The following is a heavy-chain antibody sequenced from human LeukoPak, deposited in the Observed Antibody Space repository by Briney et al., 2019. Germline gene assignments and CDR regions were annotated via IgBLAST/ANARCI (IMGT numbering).Heavy chain of an antibody. D-gene: IGHD6-19*01. CDR2: ITSGTRT. J-gene: IGHJ4*02. Sequence: GGSLRLSCVASGFTLSSHGMNWVRQAPGKGLEWVSGITSGTRTYYADSVKGRFAISRDNSKNTMYLQMNSLKAEDTAVYYCVRDISWLGFDYWGQGILVTVSS. V-gene: IGHV3-23*01. CDR3: VRDISWLGFDY. CDR1: GFTLSSHG.